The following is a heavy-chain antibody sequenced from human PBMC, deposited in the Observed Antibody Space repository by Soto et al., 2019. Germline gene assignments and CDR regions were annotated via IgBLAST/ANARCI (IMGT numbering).Heavy chain of an antibody. CDR2: ISYDGENQ. CDR3: VSPHSESSNAFDL. Sequence: SLRLSCAASGFSFSHYAMHWVRQPPGKGLEWVALISYDGENQYFTDSVRGRFTISRDNSKTAVYLEMNDLRLDDTATYYCVSPHSESSNAFDLWGQGTPVTVS. CDR1: GFSFSHYA. D-gene: IGHD3-10*01. V-gene: IGHV3-30*04. J-gene: IGHJ5*02.